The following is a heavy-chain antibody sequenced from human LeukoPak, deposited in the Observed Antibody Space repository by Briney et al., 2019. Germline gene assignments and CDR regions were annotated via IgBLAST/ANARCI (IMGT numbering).Heavy chain of an antibody. D-gene: IGHD6-6*01. CDR2: IYYSGST. Sequence: SETLSLTCTVSGGSISSYYWSWIRQPPGKGLEWIGYIYYSGSTNYNPSLKSRVTISVDTSKNQFSLKLSSVTAADTAVYYCARYGSSIYFDYWGQGTLVTVSS. V-gene: IGHV4-59*08. J-gene: IGHJ4*02. CDR3: ARYGSSIYFDY. CDR1: GGSISSYY.